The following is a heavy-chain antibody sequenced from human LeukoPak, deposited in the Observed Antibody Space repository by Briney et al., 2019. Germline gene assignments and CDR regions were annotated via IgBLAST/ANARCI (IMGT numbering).Heavy chain of an antibody. CDR1: GGSFSGYY. CDR2: INHSGST. CDR3: ARGRTIQSFDY. J-gene: IGHJ4*02. D-gene: IGHD2-2*01. Sequence: SETLSLTCAVYGGSFSGYYWSWIRQPPGKGLEWIGEINHSGSTNYNPSLKSRVTISVDTSKNQFSLKLSSVTPADTAVYYCARGRTIQSFDYWGQGTLVTVSS. V-gene: IGHV4-34*01.